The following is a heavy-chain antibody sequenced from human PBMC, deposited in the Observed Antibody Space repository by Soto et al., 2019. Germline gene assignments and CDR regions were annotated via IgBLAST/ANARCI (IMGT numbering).Heavy chain of an antibody. J-gene: IGHJ6*02. V-gene: IGHV1-69*01. Sequence: QVQLVQSGAEVKKPGSSVKVSCKASGGSFKGYAITWVRQAPGRGLEWMGGLTPISGTATYAKNFQGRVSVTADASTTTAYLDLTSLTSEDTAIYFCARGQYYSSGSAATSYFYFGIDVWGQGTTVIVSS. D-gene: IGHD3-10*01. CDR2: LTPISGTA. CDR1: GGSFKGYA. CDR3: ARGQYYSSGSAATSYFYFGIDV.